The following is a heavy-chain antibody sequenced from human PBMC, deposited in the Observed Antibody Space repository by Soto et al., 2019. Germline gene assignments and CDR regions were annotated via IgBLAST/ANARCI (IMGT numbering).Heavy chain of an antibody. CDR3: ARLDFWSGYYIFGYGMDV. CDR1: GGSISSGDYY. D-gene: IGHD3-3*01. CDR2: IYYSGST. V-gene: IGHV4-30-4*01. Sequence: QVQLQESGPGLVKPSQTLSLTCTVSGGSISSGDYYWSWIRQPPGKGLEWIGYIYYSGSTYYNPSIKSRVTISVDTSKNQFSLKLSSVTAADTAVYYCARLDFWSGYYIFGYGMDVWGQGTTVTVSS. J-gene: IGHJ6*02.